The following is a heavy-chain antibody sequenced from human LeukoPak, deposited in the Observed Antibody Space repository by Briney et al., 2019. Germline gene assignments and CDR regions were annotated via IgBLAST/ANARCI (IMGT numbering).Heavy chain of an antibody. CDR1: GGSFSGYY. V-gene: IGHV4-34*01. CDR3: ASSYDILTGYDY. D-gene: IGHD3-9*01. Sequence: SETLSLTCAVYGGSFSGYYWSWIRHPPGKGLEWIGEINHSGSTNYNPSLKSRVTISVDTSKNQFSLKLSSVTAADTAVYYCASSYDILTGYDYWGQGTLVSVSS. CDR2: INHSGST. J-gene: IGHJ4*02.